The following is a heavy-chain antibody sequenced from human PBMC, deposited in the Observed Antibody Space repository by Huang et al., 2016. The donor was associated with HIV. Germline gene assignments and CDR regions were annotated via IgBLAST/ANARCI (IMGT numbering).Heavy chain of an antibody. D-gene: IGHD3-10*01. CDR1: GFTFSSYG. V-gene: IGHV3-30*02. CDR2: IRYEGSNK. CDR3: AKGSMANAFDI. Sequence: QVQLVESGGGVVQPGGSLRLSCAASGFTFSSYGMHWVRPAPGKGREWVAFIRYEGSNKYYADSVRGRFTISRDNSKNTLYLQMNSLRAEDTAVYYCAKGSMANAFDIWGQGTMVTVSS. J-gene: IGHJ3*02.